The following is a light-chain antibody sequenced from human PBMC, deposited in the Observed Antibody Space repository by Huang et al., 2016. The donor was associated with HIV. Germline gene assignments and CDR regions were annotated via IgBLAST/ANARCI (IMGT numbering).Light chain of an antibody. Sequence: EIVLTQSPGTLSLSPGERATLSCRASQSVSSSYLAWYQQKLGQAPRLLIYGASSRATGIPDRFSGSGSGTDFTLTISRLEPEDFAVYYCQQYGTSPPKYTFGQGTKLGIK. CDR2: GAS. CDR3: QQYGTSPPKYT. V-gene: IGKV3-20*01. J-gene: IGKJ2*01. CDR1: QSVSSSY.